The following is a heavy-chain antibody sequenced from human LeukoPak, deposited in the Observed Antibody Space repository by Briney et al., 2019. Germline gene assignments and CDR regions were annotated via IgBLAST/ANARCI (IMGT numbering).Heavy chain of an antibody. CDR2: ISSSSSYI. Sequence: PGGSLRLSCAASGFTFSSYSMNWVRQAPGKGLEWVSSISSSSSYIYYADSVKGRFTISRDNAKNSLYLQMNSLRAEDTAVYYCARSGYSYDNDAFDIWGQGTMVTVSS. CDR1: GFTFSSYS. V-gene: IGHV3-21*01. J-gene: IGHJ3*02. D-gene: IGHD5-18*01. CDR3: ARSGYSYDNDAFDI.